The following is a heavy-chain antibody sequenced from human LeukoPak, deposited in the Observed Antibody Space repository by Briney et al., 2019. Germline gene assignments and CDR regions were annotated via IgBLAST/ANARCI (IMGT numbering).Heavy chain of an antibody. D-gene: IGHD4-17*01. CDR1: GGSLSSYY. V-gene: IGHV4-59*01. J-gene: IGHJ4*02. CDR2: IYYTGST. CDR3: ARGLNRNDYGDYGY. Sequence: SETLSLTCTVSGGSLSSYYWTWIRQPPGKGLEWIGYIYYTGSTSYNPSLKSRVTISVQTSKDQFSLKLSSVTAADTAVYYCARGLNRNDYGDYGYWGQGTLVTVSS.